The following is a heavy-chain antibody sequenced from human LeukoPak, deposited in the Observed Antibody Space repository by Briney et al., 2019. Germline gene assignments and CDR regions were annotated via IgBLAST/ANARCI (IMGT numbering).Heavy chain of an antibody. J-gene: IGHJ3*02. CDR2: IYYSGST. CDR3: ASGCSGGSCPSPDAFDI. V-gene: IGHV4-59*08. Sequence: PSETLSLTCTVSGGSISSYYWSWIRQPPGKGLEWIGYIYYSGSTNYNPSLKSRVTISVDTSKNQFSLKLSSVTAADTAVYYCASGCSGGSCPSPDAFDIWGQGTMVTVSS. CDR1: GGSISSYY. D-gene: IGHD2-15*01.